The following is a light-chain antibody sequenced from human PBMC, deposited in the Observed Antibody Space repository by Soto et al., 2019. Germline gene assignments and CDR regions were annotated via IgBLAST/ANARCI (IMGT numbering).Light chain of an antibody. CDR2: WAS. CDR3: QQYYSTLG. J-gene: IGKJ3*01. V-gene: IGKV4-1*01. CDR1: QSVLYSSNNKNY. Sequence: DIVMTQSPDSLAVSLGERATINCKSSQSVLYSSNNKNYLAWYQQKPGQPPKLLIYWASTRESGVPDRFSGSGSGTDFTLTISSLQAEDVAVYYCQQYYSTLGFGPGTKVDIK.